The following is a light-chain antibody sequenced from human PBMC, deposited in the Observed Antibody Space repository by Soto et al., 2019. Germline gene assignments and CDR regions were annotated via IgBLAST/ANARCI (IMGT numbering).Light chain of an antibody. CDR1: QSISSW. CDR2: DAS. CDR3: QKYNSYWALWT. V-gene: IGKV1-5*01. Sequence: DIQMTQSPSTLSASVGDRVTITCRASQSISSWLAWYQQKPGKAPKLLIYDASSLESGVPSRCSGSGSGTEFSLTLMSLQPDDFATYYCQKYNSYWALWTFGQGTKVEIK. J-gene: IGKJ1*01.